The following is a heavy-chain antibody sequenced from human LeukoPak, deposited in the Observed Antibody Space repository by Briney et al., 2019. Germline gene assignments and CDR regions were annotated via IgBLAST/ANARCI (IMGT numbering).Heavy chain of an antibody. Sequence: GGSLRLSCAASGFTFSSYWMSWVRQAPGKGLEWVANIKQDGSEKYYVDSVKGRFTISRDNAKNSLYLQMKSLRAEDTAVYYCARDWGWGYYYDSSGYSNPDDAFDIWGQGTLVTVSS. CDR1: GFTFSSYW. J-gene: IGHJ3*02. CDR3: ARDWGWGYYYDSSGYSNPDDAFDI. CDR2: IKQDGSEK. D-gene: IGHD3-22*01. V-gene: IGHV3-7*03.